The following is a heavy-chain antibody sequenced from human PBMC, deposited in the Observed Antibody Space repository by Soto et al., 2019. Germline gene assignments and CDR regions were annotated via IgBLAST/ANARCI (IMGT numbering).Heavy chain of an antibody. Sequence: EVQLLESGGGLVQPGGSLRLSCAASGFTFSSYAMSWVRQAPGKGLEWVSAISGSGGSTYYADSVKGRFTISRDNAKNTLYLQMNSLRAEDTAVYYCATARPTYYYDRSGLTDDYWGQGTLVTVSS. V-gene: IGHV3-23*01. J-gene: IGHJ4*02. D-gene: IGHD3-22*01. CDR3: ATARPTYYYDRSGLTDDY. CDR1: GFTFSSYA. CDR2: ISGSGGST.